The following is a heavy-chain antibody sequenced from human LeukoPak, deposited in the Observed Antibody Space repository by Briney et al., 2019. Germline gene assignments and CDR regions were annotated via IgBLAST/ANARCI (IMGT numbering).Heavy chain of an antibody. D-gene: IGHD6-19*01. CDR3: VRSRGAGPGAHFDY. CDR2: ISSSGSST. CDR1: GLRFSDNY. J-gene: IGHJ4*02. Sequence: GGSLRLSCAVSGLRFSDNYMSWIRQAPGQGLEWDSDISSSGSSTNYADSVKGRFTISRDNAKNSLYLQMNSLRVEDTAVYYCVRSRGAGPGAHFDYWGQGTLVTVSS. V-gene: IGHV3-11*03.